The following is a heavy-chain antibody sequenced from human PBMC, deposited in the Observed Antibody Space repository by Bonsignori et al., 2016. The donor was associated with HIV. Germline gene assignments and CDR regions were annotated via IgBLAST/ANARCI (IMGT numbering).Heavy chain of an antibody. CDR2: IYHSGST. CDR3: ARAWGGSYYYYYYYMDV. CDR1: GYSISSGYY. Sequence: SETLSLTCAVSGYSISSGYYWGWIRQPPGKGLEWIGSIYHSGSTYYNPSLKSRVTISVDTSKNQFSLKLSSVTAADTAVYYCARAWGGSYYYYYYYMDVWGKGTTVTVSS. D-gene: IGHD1-26*01. J-gene: IGHJ6*03. V-gene: IGHV4-38-2*01.